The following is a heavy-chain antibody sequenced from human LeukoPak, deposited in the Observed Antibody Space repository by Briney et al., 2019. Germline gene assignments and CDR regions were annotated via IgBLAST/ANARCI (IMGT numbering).Heavy chain of an antibody. CDR3: ARGGDGYSCYYYYMDV. J-gene: IGHJ6*03. CDR2: MNPNSGNT. Sequence: ASVKVSCKASGYTFTSYDINWVRQATGQGLEWMGWMNPNSGNTGYAQKFQGRVTMTRNTSISTAYMELSSLRSEDTAVYYCARGGDGYSCYYYYMDVWGKGTTVTVSS. V-gene: IGHV1-8*01. D-gene: IGHD5-24*01. CDR1: GYTFTSYD.